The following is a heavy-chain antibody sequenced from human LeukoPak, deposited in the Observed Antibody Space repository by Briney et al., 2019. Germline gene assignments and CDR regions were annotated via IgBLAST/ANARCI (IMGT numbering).Heavy chain of an antibody. CDR1: GYTFTGYY. Sequence: SVKVSCKASGYTFTGYYMHWVRQAPGQGLEWTGGIIPIFGTANYAQKFQGRVTITTDESTSTAYMELSSLRSEDTAVYYCARGLDLRYCSSTICDYYMDVWGKGTTVTVSS. V-gene: IGHV1-69*05. D-gene: IGHD2-2*01. CDR2: IIPIFGTA. CDR3: ARGLDLRYCSSTICDYYMDV. J-gene: IGHJ6*03.